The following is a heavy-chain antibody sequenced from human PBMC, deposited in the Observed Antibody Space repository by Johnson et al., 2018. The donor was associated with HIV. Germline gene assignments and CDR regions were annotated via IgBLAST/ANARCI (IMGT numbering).Heavy chain of an antibody. CDR2: ISAGGGST. V-gene: IGHV3-23*04. CDR3: AKDIRRMTPLCDAFDI. CDR1: GFTFRSYW. Sequence: VQLVESGGGLVQPGGSLRLSCAASGFTFRSYWMSWVRQAPGKGLDFVSGISAGGGSTYYADSVKGRFTISRDNPKNPLYLQINSLRDEDTAIYYCAKDIRRMTPLCDAFDIWGKGTMVTVSS. J-gene: IGHJ3*02. D-gene: IGHD2-15*01.